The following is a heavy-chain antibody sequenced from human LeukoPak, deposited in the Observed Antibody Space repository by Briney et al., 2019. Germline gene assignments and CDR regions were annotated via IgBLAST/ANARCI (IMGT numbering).Heavy chain of an antibody. Sequence: PSETLSLTCTVSGGSISRNNFYWGWIRQPPGQELEWIGSIHYTGGTYYNPSLKSRVTILVDTSKNQFSVNLRSVTAADTAVYYCARVRGSNNYGADFDSWGQGTLVTVSP. CDR1: GGSISRNNFY. V-gene: IGHV4-39*07. CDR2: IHYTGGT. D-gene: IGHD2-2*01. J-gene: IGHJ4*02. CDR3: ARVRGSNNYGADFDS.